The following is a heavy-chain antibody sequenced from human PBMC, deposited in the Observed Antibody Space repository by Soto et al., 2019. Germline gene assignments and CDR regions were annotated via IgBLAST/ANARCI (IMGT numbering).Heavy chain of an antibody. V-gene: IGHV5-51*01. CDR1: GYSFNDYW. J-gene: IGHJ4*02. CDR2: VYPGDSDT. D-gene: IGHD5-18*01. CDR3: VKGIPPTDF. Sequence: GESLKISCKASGYSFNDYWIGWVRQMTGKGLEWMGIVYPGDSDTRYSPSFQGQVTISADKSITTAYLQWSSLKASDTAIYYCVKGIPPTDFWGQGTHVPV.